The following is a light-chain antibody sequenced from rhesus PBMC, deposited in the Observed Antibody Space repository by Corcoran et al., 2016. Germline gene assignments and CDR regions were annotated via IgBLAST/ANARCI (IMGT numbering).Light chain of an antibody. V-gene: IGKV1-66*01. CDR2: YTP. CDR1: QAIKNY. CDR3: QQYENFPPT. J-gene: IGKJ4*01. Sequence: DIQMTQSPSSLSASVGDRVTFTCRASQAIKNYVSWYQQKPGKAPKPLIFYTPSLETGVPSRFSGIRAGTDYIITISSLQPEDFATYYCQQYENFPPTFGGGTKVDLK.